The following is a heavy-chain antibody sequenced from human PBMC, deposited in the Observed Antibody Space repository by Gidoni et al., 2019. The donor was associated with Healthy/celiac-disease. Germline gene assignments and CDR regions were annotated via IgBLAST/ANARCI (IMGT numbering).Heavy chain of an antibody. CDR1: GGSISSGGYS. D-gene: IGHD3-10*01. CDR2: IYHSGST. J-gene: IGHJ6*02. CDR3: ARVVRGYYGSGGSMDV. V-gene: IGHV4-30-2*01. Sequence: QLQLQESGSGLVKPSQTLSLTCAVSGGSISSGGYSWSWIRQPPGKGLEWIGYIYHSGSTYYNPSLKSRVTISVDRSKNQFSLKLSSVTAADTAVYYCARVVRGYYGSGGSMDVWGQGTTVTVSS.